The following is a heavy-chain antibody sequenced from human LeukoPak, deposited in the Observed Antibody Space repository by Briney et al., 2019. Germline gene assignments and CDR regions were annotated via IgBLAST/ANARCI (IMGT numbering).Heavy chain of an antibody. CDR1: GFTFSSCS. J-gene: IGHJ4*02. CDR2: ISGSGKTI. D-gene: IGHD5-18*01. V-gene: IGHV3-48*01. CDR3: ARDWDVDTAMVTVDY. Sequence: GGSLRLSCAGSGFTFSSCSMSWVRHAPGKGLEWVSYISGSGKTIYYADSVKGRFTISRDNTKNSLYLKMNSLGAEDKAVYYCARDWDVDTAMVTVDYWGQGTLVTVSS.